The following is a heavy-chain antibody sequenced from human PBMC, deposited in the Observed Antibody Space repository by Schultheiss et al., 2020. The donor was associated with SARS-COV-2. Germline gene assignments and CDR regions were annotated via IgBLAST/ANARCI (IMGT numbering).Heavy chain of an antibody. CDR2: IKQDGSEQ. Sequence: GGSLRLSCAASEFTFSSYWMSWVRQAPGKGLEWLANIKQDGSEQYFVDSVKGRFTISRDNSKNTLYLQMNSLKPEDTAVYYCAKGERSYYYGMDVWGQGTTVTVAS. J-gene: IGHJ6*02. CDR1: EFTFSSYW. V-gene: IGHV3-7*01. CDR3: AKGERSYYYGMDV.